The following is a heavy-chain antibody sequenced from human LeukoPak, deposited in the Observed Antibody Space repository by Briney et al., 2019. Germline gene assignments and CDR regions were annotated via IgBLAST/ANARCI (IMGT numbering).Heavy chain of an antibody. CDR3: ATAIVGAYNWFDP. CDR2: ISSSSSYI. Sequence: GGSLRLSCAASGFTFSSYSMNWVRQAPGKGLEWVSSISSSSSYIYYADSVKGRFTISRDNAKNSLYLQMNSLRAEDTAVYYCATAIVGAYNWFDPWGQGTLVTVSS. CDR1: GFTFSSYS. V-gene: IGHV3-21*01. J-gene: IGHJ5*02. D-gene: IGHD1-26*01.